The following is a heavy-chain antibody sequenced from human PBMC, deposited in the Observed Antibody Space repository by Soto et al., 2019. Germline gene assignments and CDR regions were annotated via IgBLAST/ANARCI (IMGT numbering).Heavy chain of an antibody. CDR1: GFTFSDYS. Sequence: GGPLRHSRAALGFTFSDYSMNWVRQAPGKGLEWVSSISSSGSYIYYPDSVKGRFTISRDNAKNSLYLQMNSLRAEDTAVYYCAVAGPGYYFDYWGQGTLVTVSS. CDR3: AVAGPGYYFDY. CDR2: ISSSGSYI. V-gene: IGHV3-21*01. J-gene: IGHJ4*02. D-gene: IGHD6-19*01.